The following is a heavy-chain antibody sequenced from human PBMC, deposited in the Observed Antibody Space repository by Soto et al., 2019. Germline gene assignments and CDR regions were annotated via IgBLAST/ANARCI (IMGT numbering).Heavy chain of an antibody. Sequence: PGGSLRLSCAASGYTFSSYAMSWVRQAPGKGLEWVSAISGSGGSTYYADTVKGRYTISRDNSKNTLYLQLNSLRDEDTAVYYCAKDYKYYDFWSVYSPDYWGQGTLVTVSS. V-gene: IGHV3-23*01. J-gene: IGHJ4*02. D-gene: IGHD3-3*01. CDR1: GYTFSSYA. CDR2: ISGSGGST. CDR3: AKDYKYYDFWSVYSPDY.